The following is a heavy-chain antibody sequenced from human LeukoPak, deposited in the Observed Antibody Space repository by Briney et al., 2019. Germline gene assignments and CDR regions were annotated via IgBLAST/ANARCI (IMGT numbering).Heavy chain of an antibody. CDR2: INPNSGGT. D-gene: IGHD3-22*01. Sequence: ASVKVSCKASGYTFTGYYMHWVRQALGQGLEWMGRINPNSGGTNYAQKFQGRVTMTRDTSISTAYMELSRLRSDDTAVYYCAREWLRAYYYDSSGYNTEIDYWGQGTLVTVSS. CDR1: GYTFTGYY. V-gene: IGHV1-2*06. CDR3: AREWLRAYYYDSSGYNTEIDY. J-gene: IGHJ4*02.